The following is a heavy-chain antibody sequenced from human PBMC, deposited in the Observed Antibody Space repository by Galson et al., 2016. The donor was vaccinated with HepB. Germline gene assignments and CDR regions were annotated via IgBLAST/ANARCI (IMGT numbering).Heavy chain of an antibody. CDR3: ARDGAYCGSDCYINWFDP. J-gene: IGHJ5*02. D-gene: IGHD2-21*02. V-gene: IGHV1-69*13. CDR2: IIPIFDTA. CDR1: GGSFSTYF. Sequence: SVKVSCKASGGSFSTYFISWVRQAPGQGLEWMGAIIPIFDTANYPQKFQDRVTFTADQSTSTAYMELSSLRSEDTAVYYCARDGAYCGSDCYINWFDPWGQGTLVTVSS.